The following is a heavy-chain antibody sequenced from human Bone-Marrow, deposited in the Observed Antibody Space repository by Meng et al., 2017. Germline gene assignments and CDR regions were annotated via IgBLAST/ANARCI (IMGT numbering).Heavy chain of an antibody. CDR2: IIPIFGSP. Sequence: SVKVSCKASWDTFSSYAISWVRQAPGQGLEWMGGIIPIFGSPNYAQKFQGRVTITADESTSTAYMELSSLRSEDTAIYYCARDLHFYDTSGPLNWFDPWGQGTLVTVSS. D-gene: IGHD3-22*01. V-gene: IGHV1-69*13. CDR3: ARDLHFYDTSGPLNWFDP. J-gene: IGHJ5*02. CDR1: WDTFSSYA.